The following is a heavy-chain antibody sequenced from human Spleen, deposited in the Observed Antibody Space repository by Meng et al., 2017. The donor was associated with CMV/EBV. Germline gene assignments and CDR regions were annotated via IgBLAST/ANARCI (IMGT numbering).Heavy chain of an antibody. CDR3: AKDPPHYDFWSGYPQFDP. J-gene: IGHJ5*02. V-gene: IGHV3-23*01. CDR1: FTFSGYA. D-gene: IGHD3-3*01. CDR2: ISNNGEST. Sequence: FTFSGYAMSWVRQARGKGLEWVSAISNNGESTYYADSVKGRFTISRDNSKNSQYLQMNSLRAEDTAVYYCAKDPPHYDFWSGYPQFDPWGQGTLVTVSS.